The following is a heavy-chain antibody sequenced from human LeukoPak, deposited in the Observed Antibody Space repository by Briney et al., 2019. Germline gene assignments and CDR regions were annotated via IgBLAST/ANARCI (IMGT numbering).Heavy chain of an antibody. V-gene: IGHV3-13*03. CDR3: ARVEEWSPLGFGSGSYTGDY. CDR2: IGTAGDT. J-gene: IGHJ4*02. Sequence: GGSLRLSCAACGFTFSSYDMHWVRQATGKGLEWVSAIGTAGDTYYPGSVKGQFTISRENAKSSLYLQMNSLRAGDTAVYYCARVEEWSPLGFGSGSYTGDYWGQGTLVTVSS. D-gene: IGHD3-10*01. CDR1: GFTFSSYD.